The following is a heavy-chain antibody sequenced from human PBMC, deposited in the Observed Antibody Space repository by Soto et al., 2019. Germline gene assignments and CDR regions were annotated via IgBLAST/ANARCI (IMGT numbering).Heavy chain of an antibody. CDR1: GFTFDDYA. J-gene: IGHJ4*02. V-gene: IGHV3-9*01. D-gene: IGHD4-17*01. Sequence: GGSLRLSCAASGFTFDDYAMHWVRQAPGKGLEWVSGISWNSGSIGYADSVKGRFTISRDNAKNSLYLQMNSLRAEDTASYYCAKSPATVTYYFDYWGQGTLATVSS. CDR2: ISWNSGSI. CDR3: AKSPATVTYYFDY.